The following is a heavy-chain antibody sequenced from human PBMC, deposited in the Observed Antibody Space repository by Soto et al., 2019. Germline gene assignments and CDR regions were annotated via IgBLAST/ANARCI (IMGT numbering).Heavy chain of an antibody. Sequence: QVQLVQSGAEVKKPGSSVKVSCKASGGTFSSYAISWVRQAPGQGLEWMGGIIPIFGTANYAQKFQGRVTITPDEVTSTAYMEVRRMRSEDTAVYDCARGISRAYCSSTSCSPGNYYGMEVWGQGTTVTVSS. J-gene: IGHJ6*02. CDR1: GGTFSSYA. CDR2: IIPIFGTA. V-gene: IGHV1-69*01. D-gene: IGHD2-2*01. CDR3: ARGISRAYCSSTSCSPGNYYGMEV.